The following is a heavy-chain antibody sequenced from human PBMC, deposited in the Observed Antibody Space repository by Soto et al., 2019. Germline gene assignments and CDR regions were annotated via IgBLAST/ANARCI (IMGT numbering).Heavy chain of an antibody. V-gene: IGHV3-21*01. CDR2: ISSSGSFI. D-gene: IGHD6-13*01. CDR3: AREPEGIAAALDY. Sequence: LRLSCAASGFTFRTYGMNWVRRAPGGGLEWVASISSSGSFIYYADSVKGRFTISRDDAEKSLYLQMNSLRAEDTALYYCAREPEGIAAALDYWGQGTLVTVSS. J-gene: IGHJ4*02. CDR1: GFTFRTYG.